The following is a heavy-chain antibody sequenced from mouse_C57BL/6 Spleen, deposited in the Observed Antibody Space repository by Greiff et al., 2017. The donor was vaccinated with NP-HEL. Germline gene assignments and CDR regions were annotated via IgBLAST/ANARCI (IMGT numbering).Heavy chain of an antibody. CDR3: ARDYGSRVPNYAMDY. D-gene: IGHD1-1*01. CDR2: INPSSGYT. Sequence: QVQLQQSGAELARPGASVKMSCKASGYTFTSYTMHWVKQRPGQGLEWIGYINPSSGYTKYNQKFKDKATLTADKSSSTAYMQLSSLTSEDSAVYYCARDYGSRVPNYAMDYWGQGTSVTVSS. CDR1: GYTFTSYT. J-gene: IGHJ4*01. V-gene: IGHV1-4*01.